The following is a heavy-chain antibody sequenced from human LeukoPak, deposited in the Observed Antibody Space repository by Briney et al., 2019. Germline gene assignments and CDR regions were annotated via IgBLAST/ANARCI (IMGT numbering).Heavy chain of an antibody. CDR3: ARAVGWPYYYYMCV. CDR2: IYYSGST. Sequence: SETLSLTCTVSGGSIISYYGSWIRQPPGKGLEWIGYIYYSGSTNYNPSLKSRVTISVDTSKNQFSLKLSSVTAADTAVYYCARAVGWPYYYYMCVWGKVTTVTVSS. D-gene: IGHD5-24*01. CDR1: GGSIISYY. V-gene: IGHV4-59*01. J-gene: IGHJ6*03.